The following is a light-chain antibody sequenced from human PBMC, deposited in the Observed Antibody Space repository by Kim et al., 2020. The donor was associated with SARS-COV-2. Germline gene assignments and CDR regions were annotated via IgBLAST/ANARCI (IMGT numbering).Light chain of an antibody. Sequence: QSALTQPPSVSGSPGQSVTISCPGTSSDVGSYNRVSWYQQPPGTAPKLMIYEVSNRPSGVPDRFSGSKSVNTASLTISGLQAEDEADYYCSSYTSSSTWVFGGGTQLTVL. CDR3: SSYTSSSTWV. J-gene: IGLJ3*02. CDR1: SSDVGSYNR. CDR2: EVS. V-gene: IGLV2-18*02.